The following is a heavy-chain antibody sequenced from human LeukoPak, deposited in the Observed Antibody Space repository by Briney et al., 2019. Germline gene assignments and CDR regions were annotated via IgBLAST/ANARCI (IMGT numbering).Heavy chain of an antibody. D-gene: IGHD3-10*01. CDR2: IYTSGST. J-gene: IGHJ5*02. Sequence: SQTLSLTCTVSGGSISSGSYYWSWIRQPAGKGLEWIGRIYTSGSTNYNPSLKSRVTISVDTSKNQFSLKLSSVTAADTAVYYCARGVGLLWFGELSLPARWFDPWGQGTLVTVSS. V-gene: IGHV4-61*02. CDR1: GGSISSGSYY. CDR3: ARGVGLLWFGELSLPARWFDP.